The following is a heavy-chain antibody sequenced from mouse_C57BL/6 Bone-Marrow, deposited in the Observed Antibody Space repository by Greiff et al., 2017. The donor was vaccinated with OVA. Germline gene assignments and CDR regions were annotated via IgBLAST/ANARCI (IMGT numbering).Heavy chain of an antibody. CDR3: ARNGYDHWYFEV. V-gene: IGHV1-55*01. CDR2: IYPGSGST. CDR1: GYTFTSYW. Sequence: QVQLQQPGAELVKPGASVKMSCKASGYTFTSYWITWVKQRPGQGLEWIGDIYPGSGSTNYNEKFKSKATLTVDTSSSTAYMQLSSLTSEDSAVYYCARNGYDHWYFEVWGTGTTITVSS. D-gene: IGHD2-2*01. J-gene: IGHJ1*03.